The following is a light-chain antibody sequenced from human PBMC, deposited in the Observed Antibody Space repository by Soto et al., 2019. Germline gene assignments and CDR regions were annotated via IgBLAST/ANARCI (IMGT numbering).Light chain of an antibody. J-gene: IGLJ1*01. Sequence: QSALTQPASVSGSPGQSITISCTGTSSDVGGYNYVSWYQHHPGKAPKLMIYDVSNRPSGVSNRFSGSKSGNTASLTISGLQGEDEAEYYCSLYTSSITYVFGTGTKLTVL. V-gene: IGLV2-14*03. CDR1: SSDVGGYNY. CDR2: DVS. CDR3: SLYTSSITYV.